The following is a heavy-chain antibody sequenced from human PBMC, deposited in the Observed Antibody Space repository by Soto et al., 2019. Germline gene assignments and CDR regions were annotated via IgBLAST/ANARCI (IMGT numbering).Heavy chain of an antibody. CDR3: TTDCLGSCPNVDV. CDR2: IKSRSDGGTT. CDR1: GFAFTSAW. J-gene: IGHJ6*02. Sequence: PGGSLRLSCAASGFAFTSAWMSWVRQAPGTGLEWVGRIKSRSDGGTTDYAAPVNGRFTISRDDSKNTLYLEMSSLKTEDTAVYYCTTDCLGSCPNVDVWGQGTTVTVSS. V-gene: IGHV3-15*01. D-gene: IGHD2-8*01.